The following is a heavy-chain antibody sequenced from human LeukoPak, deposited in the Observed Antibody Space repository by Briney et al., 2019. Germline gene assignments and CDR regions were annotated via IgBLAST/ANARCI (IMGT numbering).Heavy chain of an antibody. CDR1: GFTFSNYA. Sequence: PGGSLRLSCAASGFTFSNYAMHWVRQAPGKGLEWVAVIYYGGSITFYADSVKGRFTISRDNSRSTLYLQMNSLRPEDTAVYYCAKDGITARPGGYYLDDGARGTRVTVSS. CDR2: IYYGGSIT. D-gene: IGHD6-6*01. CDR3: AKDGITARPGGYYLDD. V-gene: IGHV3-30*18. J-gene: IGHJ4*02.